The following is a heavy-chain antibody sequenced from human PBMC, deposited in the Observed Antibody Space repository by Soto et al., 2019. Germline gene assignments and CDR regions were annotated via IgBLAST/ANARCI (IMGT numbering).Heavy chain of an antibody. CDR2: ISYDGSNK. CDR3: AKDTGYREWELRGNWFDP. V-gene: IGHV3-30*18. J-gene: IGHJ5*02. CDR1: GFTFSSYG. D-gene: IGHD1-26*01. Sequence: QVQLVESGGGVVQPGRSLRLSCAASGFTFSSYGMHWVRQAPGKGLEWVAVISYDGSNKYYADSVKGRFTISRDNSKNPLCLQMNSLRAEDTAVYYCAKDTGYREWELRGNWFDPWGQGTLVTVSS.